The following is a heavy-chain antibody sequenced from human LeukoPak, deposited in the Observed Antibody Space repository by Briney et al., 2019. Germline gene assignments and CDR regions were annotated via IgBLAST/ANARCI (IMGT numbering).Heavy chain of an antibody. V-gene: IGHV3-30*02. Sequence: GGSLRLSCAASGFTFSSYGMHWVRQAPGKGLEWVAFIRYDGSNKYYADSVKGRFTISRDNSKNTLYLQMNSLRAEDTAVYCCAKDGGYYFDYWGQGTLVTVSS. J-gene: IGHJ4*02. CDR3: AKDGGYYFDY. CDR1: GFTFSSYG. CDR2: IRYDGSNK.